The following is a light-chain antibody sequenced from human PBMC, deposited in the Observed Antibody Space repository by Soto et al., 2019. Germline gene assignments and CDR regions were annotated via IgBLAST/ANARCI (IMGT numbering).Light chain of an antibody. V-gene: IGLV2-14*01. Sequence: QSVLTQPASLSGSPGQSITISCTGTNSDVGGYNFVSWYQQHPGKAPKLMIYDVSNRPSGVSNRFSGSKSGNTASLNISGLQAEDEADYYCSSYTSSSIPYVFGIGTKLTVL. CDR3: SSYTSSSIPYV. CDR1: NSDVGGYNF. CDR2: DVS. J-gene: IGLJ1*01.